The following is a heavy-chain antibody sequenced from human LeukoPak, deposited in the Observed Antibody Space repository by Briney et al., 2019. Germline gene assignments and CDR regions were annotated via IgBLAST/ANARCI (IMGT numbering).Heavy chain of an antibody. CDR3: ARGLSFPYNWFDP. CDR2: IIPIFGTA. J-gene: IGHJ5*02. CDR1: GGTFSSYA. D-gene: IGHD2-21*02. V-gene: IGHV1-69*05. Sequence: GASVKVSCKASGGTFSSYAISWVRQAPGQGLEWMGGIIPIFGTANYAQKFQGRVTITTDESTSTAYMELSSLGSEDTAVYYCARGLSFPYNWFDPWGQGTLVTVSS.